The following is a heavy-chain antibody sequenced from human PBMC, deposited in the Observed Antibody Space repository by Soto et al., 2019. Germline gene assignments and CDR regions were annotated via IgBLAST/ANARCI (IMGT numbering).Heavy chain of an antibody. CDR2: IIPIFGIP. Sequence: QVQLVQSGAEVKKPGSSVKVSCKASGGTFSSYVINWVRQAPGHGLEWMGGIIPIFGIPSYAQNFQGRVTITADDSPSTAYMELSSLRSEYTAVYYCATGDVACKPYYYYYGMDVWGQGTTVTVSS. CDR1: GGTFSSYV. D-gene: IGHD6-19*01. CDR3: ATGDVACKPYYYYYGMDV. V-gene: IGHV1-69*01. J-gene: IGHJ6*02.